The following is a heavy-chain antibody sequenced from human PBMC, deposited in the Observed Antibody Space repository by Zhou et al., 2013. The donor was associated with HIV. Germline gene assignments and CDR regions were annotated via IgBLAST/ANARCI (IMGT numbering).Heavy chain of an antibody. CDR1: GDTLSRFA. CDR3: ARESRVLAGRRREFDY. V-gene: IGHV1-69*05. Sequence: QVQLVQSGAEVKKPGSSVKVSCKASGDTLSRFAISWVRQAPGQGLEWMGGIIPIWGTANHAQKFQGRVTTTTDEPTSTAYMELSSLKSDDTAMYYCARESRVLAGRRREFDYWGQGTLVTVSS. CDR2: IIPIWGTA. J-gene: IGHJ4*02. D-gene: IGHD6-6*01.